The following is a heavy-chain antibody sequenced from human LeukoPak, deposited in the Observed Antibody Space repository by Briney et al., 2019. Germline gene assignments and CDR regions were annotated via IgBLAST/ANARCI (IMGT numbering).Heavy chain of an antibody. CDR3: ARHVDPVAYGGDAFDI. Sequence: SETLSLTCTVSGASISSSSYYWGWIRQPPGKGLGWIGSIYYRGSTYYNPSLKSRVTISLDTSKNLFSLKLSSVTAADTAVYYCARHVDPVAYGGDAFDIWGQGTMVTVSS. J-gene: IGHJ3*02. D-gene: IGHD4-23*01. V-gene: IGHV4-39*01. CDR2: IYYRGST. CDR1: GASISSSSYY.